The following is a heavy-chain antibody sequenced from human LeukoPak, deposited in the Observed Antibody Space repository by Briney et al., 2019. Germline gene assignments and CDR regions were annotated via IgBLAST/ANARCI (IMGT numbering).Heavy chain of an antibody. CDR2: INTDGSSR. D-gene: IGHD6-6*01. V-gene: IGHV3-74*01. CDR3: ARPTAATSLSSSFQH. Sequence: PGGSLRLSCAASGFTFSSYWMHWVRQAPGKGLVWVSRINTDGSSRTYADSVKGRFTISRDNAKNTLYLEMNSLRAEDTAVCYCARPTAATSLSSSFQHWGQGTLVTVSS. CDR1: GFTFSSYW. J-gene: IGHJ1*01.